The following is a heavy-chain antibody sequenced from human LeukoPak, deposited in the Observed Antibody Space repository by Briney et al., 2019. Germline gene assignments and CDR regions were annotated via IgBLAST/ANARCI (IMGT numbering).Heavy chain of an antibody. CDR2: IRGSDDST. CDR3: AKGPIAAYSTSWYDY. Sequence: PGGSLRLSCAASGSTFTTYAMSWVRQAPGKGLEWVSTIRGSDDSTYYADSTYFADSVKGRFSISRDNSKNALFLQMNSLRAEDTAVYYCAKGPIAAYSTSWYDYWGQGTLVTVSS. V-gene: IGHV3-23*01. D-gene: IGHD6-13*01. J-gene: IGHJ4*02. CDR1: GSTFTTYA.